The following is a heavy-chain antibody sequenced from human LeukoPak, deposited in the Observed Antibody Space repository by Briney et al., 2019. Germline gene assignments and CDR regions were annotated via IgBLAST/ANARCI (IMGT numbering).Heavy chain of an antibody. CDR2: INPNSGGT. Sequence: ASVKVSCKASGYTFTGYYMHWVRQAPGQGLEWMGWINPNSGGTNYAQKFQGRVTMTRDTSISTAYMELSRLRSDDTAVYYCACAYSSSSYYYMDVWGKGTTVTVSS. CDR1: GYTFTGYY. D-gene: IGHD6-6*01. CDR3: ACAYSSSSYYYMDV. J-gene: IGHJ6*03. V-gene: IGHV1-2*02.